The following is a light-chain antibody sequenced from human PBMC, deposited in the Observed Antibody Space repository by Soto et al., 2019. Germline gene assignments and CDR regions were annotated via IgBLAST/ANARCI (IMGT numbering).Light chain of an antibody. CDR3: QQYNNWPPVT. CDR2: DAS. Sequence: EIVLTQSPATLSLSPVETATLSCMASQSISNYLAWYQHKPGQAPRLLIFDASNRATGIPARFSGSGSGTDFTLTISSLQPEDFAVYYCQQYNNWPPVTFGQGTKVDIK. V-gene: IGKV3-11*01. J-gene: IGKJ1*01. CDR1: QSISNY.